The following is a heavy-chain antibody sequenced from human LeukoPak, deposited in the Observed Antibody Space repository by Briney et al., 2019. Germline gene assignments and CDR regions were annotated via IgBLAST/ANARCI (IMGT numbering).Heavy chain of an antibody. CDR3: ASGGYCSSTTCYPNWFDP. D-gene: IGHD2-2*01. CDR1: GGSISSYY. Sequence: PSETLSLTCIVSGGSISSYYWNWIRQAPGKGLERIGYISYTGSTNYNPSLKSRATISIDTSKNQFSLKLSSVTAADTAVYYCASGGYCSSTTCYPNWFDPWGQGTLVTVSS. J-gene: IGHJ5*02. CDR2: ISYTGST. V-gene: IGHV4-59*01.